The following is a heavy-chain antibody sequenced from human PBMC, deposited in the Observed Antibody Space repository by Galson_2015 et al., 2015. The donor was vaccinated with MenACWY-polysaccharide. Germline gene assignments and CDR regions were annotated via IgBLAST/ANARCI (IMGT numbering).Heavy chain of an antibody. J-gene: IGHJ3*02. CDR1: GSRFSNSG. CDR2: IQYDGSNK. Sequence: SLRLSCAASGSRFSNSGMHWVRQAPGKGLEWVAVIQYDGSNKVYADSVKGRFTISRDNPKNTVFLEMNTLGVEDTAVYYCAREGSIIVFHAFDIWGQGTMVTVSS. V-gene: IGHV3-33*01. CDR3: AREGSIIVFHAFDI. D-gene: IGHD1-14*01.